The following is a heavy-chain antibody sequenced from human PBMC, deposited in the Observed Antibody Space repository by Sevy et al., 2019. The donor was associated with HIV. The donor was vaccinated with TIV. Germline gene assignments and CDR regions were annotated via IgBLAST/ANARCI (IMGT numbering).Heavy chain of an antibody. CDR3: ATISQQLVGFFDY. J-gene: IGHJ4*02. CDR1: SGSISSYY. V-gene: IGHV4-59*12. Sequence: SETLSLTCTVSSGSISSYYWSWIRQPPGKGLEWIGYIFYSGSPYYNPSPKRRVTISVDTSKNQFSLKLTSVTAADTAVYYCATISQQLVGFFDYWGQGTLVTVSS. CDR2: IFYSGSP. D-gene: IGHD6-6*01.